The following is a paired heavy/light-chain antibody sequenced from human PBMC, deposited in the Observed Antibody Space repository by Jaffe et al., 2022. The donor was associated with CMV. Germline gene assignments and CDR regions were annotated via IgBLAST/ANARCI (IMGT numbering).Light chain of an antibody. J-gene: IGKJ4*01. CDR3: MQGVHPPLT. V-gene: IGKV2-29*02. Sequence: DMAMTQTPLSLSVTPGQPASMSCKSSQSLLHSDGKTYLYWYLQRPGQSPQLLIYEGSSRFSGVPDRFSGSVSGTDFTLKISRVEADDVGVYYCMQGVHPPLTFGGGTKVEIK. CDR2: EGS. CDR1: QSLLHSDGKTY.
Heavy chain of an antibody. V-gene: IGHV3-23*01. J-gene: IGHJ6*02. D-gene: IGHD2-2*01. CDR1: GFTFSMYA. CDR3: AKGQSTVVRPGATYYSYYYGVDV. CDR2: ISGSGSGT. Sequence: EVQLLESGGGLVQPGGSLRLSCAASGFTFSMYAMSWVRQAPGKGLEWVSSISGSGSGTYSADSVKGRFTISRDNSKNTLDLQMNSLRAEDTAIYYCAKGQSTVVRPGATYYSYYYGVDVWGQGTTVTVSS.